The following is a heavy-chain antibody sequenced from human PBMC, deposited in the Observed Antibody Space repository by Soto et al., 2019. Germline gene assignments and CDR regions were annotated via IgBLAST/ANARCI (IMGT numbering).Heavy chain of an antibody. CDR1: GGSISSGGYS. V-gene: IGHV4-30-2*01. D-gene: IGHD6-19*01. Sequence: QLQLQESGSGLVKPSQTLSLTCAVSGGSISSGGYSWSWIRQPPGKGLEWIGYIYHSGSTYYNPSLKSRVTISVDRSKNQFSLKLSSVTAADTAVYYCAREIPPIAEQWLVPGAFDIWGQGTMVTVSS. J-gene: IGHJ3*02. CDR2: IYHSGST. CDR3: AREIPPIAEQWLVPGAFDI.